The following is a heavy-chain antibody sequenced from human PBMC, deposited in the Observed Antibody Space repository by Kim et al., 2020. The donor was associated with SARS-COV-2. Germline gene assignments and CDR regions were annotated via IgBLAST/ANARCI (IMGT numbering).Heavy chain of an antibody. CDR3: ARGRRGATMIVVVIRAYYFDY. J-gene: IGHJ4*02. CDR2: MNPNSGNT. D-gene: IGHD3-22*01. Sequence: ASVKVSCKASGYTFTSYDINWVRHATGQGLEWMGWMNPNSGNTGYAQKFQGRVTMTRNTSISTAYMELSSLRSEDTAVYYCARGRRGATMIVVVIRAYYFDYWGQGTLVTVSS. V-gene: IGHV1-8*01. CDR1: GYTFTSYD.